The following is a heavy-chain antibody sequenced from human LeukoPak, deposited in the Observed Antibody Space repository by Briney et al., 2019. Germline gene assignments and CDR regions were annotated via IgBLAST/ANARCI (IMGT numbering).Heavy chain of an antibody. D-gene: IGHD5-18*01. V-gene: IGHV3-72*01. CDR2: SRNKAKSHTT. Sequence: TGGSLRLSCAASGFTFSSYAMSWVRQAPGKGLEWVGRSRNKAKSHTTEYAASVKGRFTISRDNSNNSVWLQMNSLKTEDTAVYYCALWSYYYYGLDVWGQGTTVTVSS. CDR1: GFTFSSYA. J-gene: IGHJ6*02. CDR3: ALWSYYYYGLDV.